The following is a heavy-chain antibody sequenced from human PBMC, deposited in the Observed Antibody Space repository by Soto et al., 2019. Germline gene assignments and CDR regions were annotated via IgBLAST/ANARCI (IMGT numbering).Heavy chain of an antibody. J-gene: IGHJ6*02. CDR2: ISSSSSYI. Sequence: EVQLVESGGGLVKPGGSLRLSCAASGFTFSSYSMNWVRQAPGKGLEWVSSISSSSSYIYYADSVKGRFTISRDNAKNSLCLQTTSLTAEATAVYCGACCSSDYYYYGMDVWGQGTTVTVSS. D-gene: IGHD2-15*01. CDR1: GFTFSSYS. CDR3: ACCSSDYYYYGMDV. V-gene: IGHV3-21*01.